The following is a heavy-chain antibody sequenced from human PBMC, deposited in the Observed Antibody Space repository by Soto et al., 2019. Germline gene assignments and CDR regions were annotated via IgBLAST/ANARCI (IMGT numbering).Heavy chain of an antibody. CDR3: ARGPTTYYYDSRRVYNWFDP. V-gene: IGHV4-31*03. CDR2: IYYSGST. J-gene: IGHJ5*02. D-gene: IGHD3-22*01. Sequence: SSETLSLTCTVSGGSISSGGYYWSWIRQHPGKGLEWIGYIYYSGSTYYNPSLKSRVTISVDTSKNQFSLKLSSVTAADTAVYYCARGPTTYYYDSRRVYNWFDPWGQGTLVTVSS. CDR1: GGSISSGGYY.